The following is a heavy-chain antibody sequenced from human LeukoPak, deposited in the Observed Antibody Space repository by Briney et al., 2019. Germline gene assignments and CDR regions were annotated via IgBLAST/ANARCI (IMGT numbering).Heavy chain of an antibody. CDR3: ANSRGAHYDLWSPFDY. Sequence: LTGGSLRLSCTASGFTFSTYWMSWVRQAPGKGLEWVANTREDGSEKYYVDSVKGRFTISRDNAKNSLYLQMNGLRAEDTAVYYCANSRGAHYDLWSPFDYWGQGTLVTVSS. V-gene: IGHV3-7*01. CDR2: TREDGSEK. CDR1: GFTFSTYW. J-gene: IGHJ4*02. D-gene: IGHD3-3*01.